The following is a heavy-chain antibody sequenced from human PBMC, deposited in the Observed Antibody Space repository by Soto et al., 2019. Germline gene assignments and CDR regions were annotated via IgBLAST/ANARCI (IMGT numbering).Heavy chain of an antibody. CDR1: GGSIGSSNYF. J-gene: IGHJ2*01. V-gene: IGHV4-39*01. D-gene: IGHD2-15*01. CDR2: IYYTGSS. Sequence: QLQLQESGPGLLKPSETLSLTCTVSGGSIGSSNYFWGWIRQSPGKGLEWIGSIYYTGSSYYTPALKSRVTMAVDTSKNQFSLRMSSVTAADTAVYYCARLPCSGGSCFYWYFDLWGRGTLVAVSS. CDR3: ARLPCSGGSCFYWYFDL.